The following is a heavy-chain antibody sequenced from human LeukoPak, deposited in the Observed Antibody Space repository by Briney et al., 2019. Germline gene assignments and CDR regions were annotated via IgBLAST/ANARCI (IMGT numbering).Heavy chain of an antibody. V-gene: IGHV3-23*01. D-gene: IGHD4-17*01. J-gene: IGHJ3*02. CDR3: AKDPNGDYVGAFDT. CDR2: IGITSEYI. CDR1: GFAITAYA. Sequence: GGSLRLSCAASGFAITAYAMSWVRQSPGKGLEWVSGIGITSEYIHYADSVKGRFTISRDNSKNTVYLEMSSLRAEDAAVYYCAKDPNGDYVGAFDTWGQGTMVIVSS.